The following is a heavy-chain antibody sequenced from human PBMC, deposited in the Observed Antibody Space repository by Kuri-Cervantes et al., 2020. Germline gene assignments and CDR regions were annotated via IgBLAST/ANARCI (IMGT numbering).Heavy chain of an antibody. CDR3: AKDRYCSGGRCYFDYFDY. CDR1: GFTFDDYA. Sequence: GGSLRLSCAASGFTFDDYAMHWVRQAPGKGLEWVSGISWNSVNIGYADSVKGRFTISRDNAKNSLYLQMNSLRAEDTALYYCAKDRYCSGGRCYFDYFDYWGQGTLVTVSS. D-gene: IGHD2-15*01. CDR2: ISWNSVNI. J-gene: IGHJ4*02. V-gene: IGHV3-9*01.